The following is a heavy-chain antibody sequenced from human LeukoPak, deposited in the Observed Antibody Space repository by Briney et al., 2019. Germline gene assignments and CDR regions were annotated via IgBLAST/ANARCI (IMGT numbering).Heavy chain of an antibody. CDR3: ARVRSSGSPLDY. CDR2: ISKSGTST. Sequence: PGGSLRLSCAASGFTLSDDYMSWGRQGPGKGLEWVSYISKSGTSTKYADSVKGRFSISRDNAKQSLYLQLNSLTAEDTAVYYCARVRSSGSPLDYWGQGTLVTVSS. CDR1: GFTLSDDY. J-gene: IGHJ4*02. D-gene: IGHD3-10*01. V-gene: IGHV3-11*05.